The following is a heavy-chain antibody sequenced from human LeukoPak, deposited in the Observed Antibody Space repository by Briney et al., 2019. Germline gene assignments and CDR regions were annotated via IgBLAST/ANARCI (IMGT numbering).Heavy chain of an antibody. CDR1: GLTFSSYA. CDR2: MSSSGSPT. V-gene: IGHV3-48*03. CDR3: AREGSFYFDY. J-gene: IGHJ4*02. Sequence: PGGSLRLSCAASGLTFSSYAMHWVRQAPGKGLEWVSYMSSSGSPTFYAASVKGRFTISRDNTNNSLFLQMNSLRAEDSAVYYCAREGSFYFDYWGQGTLATVSS.